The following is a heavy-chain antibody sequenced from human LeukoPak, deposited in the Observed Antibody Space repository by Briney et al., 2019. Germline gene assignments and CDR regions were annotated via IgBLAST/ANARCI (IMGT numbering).Heavy chain of an antibody. Sequence: ASVKVSCKASGGTFSSYAIRWVRQAPGQGLEWMGGIIPIFGTANYAQKFQGRVTMTEDTSTDTAYMELSSLRSEDTAVYYCASALAAAGRGYFDYWGQGTLVTVSS. CDR2: IIPIFGTA. CDR3: ASALAAAGRGYFDY. D-gene: IGHD6-13*01. J-gene: IGHJ4*02. V-gene: IGHV1-69*06. CDR1: GGTFSSYA.